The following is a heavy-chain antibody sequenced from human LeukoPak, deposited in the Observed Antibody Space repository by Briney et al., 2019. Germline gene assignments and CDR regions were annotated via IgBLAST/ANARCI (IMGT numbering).Heavy chain of an antibody. CDR1: GFTFSSYS. CDR2: ISSSSSYI. V-gene: IGHV3-21*01. D-gene: IGHD3-22*01. CDR3: AKVATNYYDSSGYDY. J-gene: IGHJ4*02. Sequence: GGSLRLSCAASGFTFSSYSMNWARQAPGKGLEWVSSISSSSSYIYYADSVKGRFTISRDNSKNTLYLQMNSLRAEDTAVYYCAKVATNYYDSSGYDYWGQGTLVTVSS.